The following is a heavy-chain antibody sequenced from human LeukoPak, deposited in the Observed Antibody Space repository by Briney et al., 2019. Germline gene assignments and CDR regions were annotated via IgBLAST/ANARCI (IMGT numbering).Heavy chain of an antibody. CDR3: ARESSSTSCYDY. J-gene: IGHJ4*02. CDR1: GRSINSNNYY. Sequence: SETLSLTCTVSGRSINSNNYYWGWIRQPPGNGLEWIGSIYYSGSPYYNPSLKSRVTISVDTSKNQFSLKLSSVTAADTAVYYCARESSSTSCYDYWGQGTLVTVSS. D-gene: IGHD2-2*01. V-gene: IGHV4-39*07. CDR2: IYYSGSP.